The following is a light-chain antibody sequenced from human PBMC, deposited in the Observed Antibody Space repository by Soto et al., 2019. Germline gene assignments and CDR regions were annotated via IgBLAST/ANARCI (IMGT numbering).Light chain of an antibody. CDR2: EGS. Sequence: QSVLTQPASVSGSPGQSITISCTGTSSDVGSYNLVSWYQQHPGKAPKLMIYEGSKRPSGVSNRFSGSKSGNTASLTISGLQAEDEADYYCCSYAGRPYVFGTGTKLTGL. J-gene: IGLJ1*01. CDR1: SSDVGSYNL. V-gene: IGLV2-23*01. CDR3: CSYAGRPYV.